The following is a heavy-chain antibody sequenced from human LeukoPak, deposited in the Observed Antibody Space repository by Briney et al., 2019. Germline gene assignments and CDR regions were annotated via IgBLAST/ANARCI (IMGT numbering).Heavy chain of an antibody. V-gene: IGHV4-59*01. CDR3: ARAGLIAAAGRERINWFDP. D-gene: IGHD6-13*01. CDR1: GGSISSYY. J-gene: IGHJ5*02. CDR2: IYYSGST. Sequence: SETLSLTCTVSGGSISSYYWSWIRQPPGKGLEWIGYIYYSGSTNYNPSLKSRVTISVDTSKNQFSLKLSSVTAADTAVYYCARAGLIAAAGRERINWFDPWGQGTLVTVSS.